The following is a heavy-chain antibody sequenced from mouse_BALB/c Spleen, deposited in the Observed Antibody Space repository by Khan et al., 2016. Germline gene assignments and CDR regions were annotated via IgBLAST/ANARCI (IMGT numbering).Heavy chain of an antibody. CDR1: GYTFTNYG. CDR3: ARTARATFVY. D-gene: IGHD3-1*01. Sequence: QIQLVQSGPELKTPGETVKISCKASGYTFTNYGMNWVKQAPGKGLKWMGWIHTSTGEPTYAEEFKGRIAFSLETSANTAYLQINNLKSEDTATYFCARTARATFVYWGLGTLVTVSA. CDR2: IHTSTGEP. V-gene: IGHV9-3*02. J-gene: IGHJ3*01.